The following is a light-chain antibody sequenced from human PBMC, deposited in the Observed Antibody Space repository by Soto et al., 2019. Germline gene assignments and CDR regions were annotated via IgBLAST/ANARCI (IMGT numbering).Light chain of an antibody. CDR2: GAS. Sequence: EVVMTQSPATLSVSPGDRATLSCRASQSVSSNLAWYQQKPGQAPRLLIYGASTRATGIPARFSGSGSGTEFTLTISSLQSEDFAIYYCQQYNTWPPVTFGGGTKVEIK. V-gene: IGKV3-15*01. J-gene: IGKJ4*01. CDR1: QSVSSN. CDR3: QQYNTWPPVT.